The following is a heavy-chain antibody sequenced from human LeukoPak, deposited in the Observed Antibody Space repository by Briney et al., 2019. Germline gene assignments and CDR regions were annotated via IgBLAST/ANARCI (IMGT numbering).Heavy chain of an antibody. J-gene: IGHJ5*02. CDR3: ARGVEGAFPANWFDP. V-gene: IGHV1-69*04. D-gene: IGHD1-26*01. CDR2: IIPILGIA. CDR1: GYTFTNYG. Sequence: GASVKVSCKASGYTFTNYGITWVRQAPGQGLEWMGRIIPILGIANYAQKFQGRVTITADKSTSTAYMELSSLRSEDTAVYYCARGVEGAFPANWFDPWGQGTLVTVSS.